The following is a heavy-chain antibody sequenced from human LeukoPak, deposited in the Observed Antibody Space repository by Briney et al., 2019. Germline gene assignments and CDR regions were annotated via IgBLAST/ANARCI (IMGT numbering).Heavy chain of an antibody. Sequence: GGSLRLSCVASGFTVSSNYMSWVRQAPGKGPEWVSVIYSGGTTYYADSVKGRFTISRDNSKNTLYLQMNSLRAEDTAVYYCARGLAAGGSYYFDYWGQGTLVTVSS. CDR2: IYSGGTT. D-gene: IGHD6-13*01. J-gene: IGHJ4*02. CDR3: ARGLAAGGSYYFDY. V-gene: IGHV3-66*01. CDR1: GFTVSSNY.